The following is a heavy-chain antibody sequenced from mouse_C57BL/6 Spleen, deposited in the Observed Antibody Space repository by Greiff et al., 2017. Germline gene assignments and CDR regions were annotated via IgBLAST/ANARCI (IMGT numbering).Heavy chain of an antibody. CDR2: ISYDGSN. J-gene: IGHJ2*01. Sequence: QSGPGLVKPSQSLSLTCSVTGYSITSGYYWNWIRQFPGNKLEWMGYISYDGSNNYNPSLKNRISITRDTSKNQFCLKLNSVTTEDTATYYCSRVYYDYDGYYFDYWGQGTTLTVSS. V-gene: IGHV3-6*01. CDR1: GYSITSGYY. D-gene: IGHD2-4*01. CDR3: SRVYYDYDGYYFDY.